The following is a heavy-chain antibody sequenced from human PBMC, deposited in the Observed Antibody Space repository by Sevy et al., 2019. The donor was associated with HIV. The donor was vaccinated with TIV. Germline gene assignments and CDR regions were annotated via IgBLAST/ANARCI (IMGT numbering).Heavy chain of an antibody. CDR1: GFTFSDYR. Sequence: GGSLRLSCAASGFTFSDYRMHWVRQAPGKGLEWVAVISYDGRNNKYNADSVKGRFTISRDNSKNTVYLQMNSLRAEDTAVYYCASLPNNYYDTSGSSGDDAFDLWGRGTMVTVSS. CDR2: ISYDGRNNK. D-gene: IGHD3-22*01. J-gene: IGHJ3*01. V-gene: IGHV3-30*04. CDR3: ASLPNNYYDTSGSSGDDAFDL.